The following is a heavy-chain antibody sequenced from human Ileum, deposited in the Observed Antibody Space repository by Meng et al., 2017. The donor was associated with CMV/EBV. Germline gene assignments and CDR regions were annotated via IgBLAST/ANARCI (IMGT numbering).Heavy chain of an antibody. CDR3: AKRPSYFHDSSGFYYFDC. V-gene: IGHV3-23*01. J-gene: IGHJ4*02. D-gene: IGHD3-22*01. CDR2: ITGSGDTT. CDR1: EFTFSDYG. Sequence: GESLKISCAASEFTFSDYGMNWVRQAPGKGPEWVSVITGSGDTTSYADSVKGRFTISRDNSKNTLFLQMNSLRAEDTAVYYCAKRPSYFHDSSGFYYFDCWGQGTLVTVSS.